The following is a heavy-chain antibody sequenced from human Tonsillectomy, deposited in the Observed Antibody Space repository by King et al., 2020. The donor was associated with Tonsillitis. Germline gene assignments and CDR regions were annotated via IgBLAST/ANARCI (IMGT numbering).Heavy chain of an antibody. V-gene: IGHV3-33*03. CDR1: GFNFSSYA. D-gene: IGHD4-17*01. CDR2: ISYDGEIK. CDR3: AKTPQYGEIVPDYFDY. Sequence: VQLVESGGRVVQPGRSLRLSCAMSGFNFSSYALHWVRQAPGKGLEWVAIISYDGEIKYYADSVKGRFKISRDNTKNRLYLQMNSLRGDDAGVYYCAKTPQYGEIVPDYFDYWGQGTQVSVSS. J-gene: IGHJ4*02.